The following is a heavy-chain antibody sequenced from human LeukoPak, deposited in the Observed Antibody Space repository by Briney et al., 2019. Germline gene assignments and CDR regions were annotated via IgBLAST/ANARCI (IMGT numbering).Heavy chain of an antibody. D-gene: IGHD6-19*01. V-gene: IGHV3-74*01. CDR1: GFXFSSYW. Sequence: PGGSLRLSCAASGFXFSSYWINWVRQAPGKGLVWVSRINSDGNYTTYADSVKGRFTISKDNAKNTPSLQMNSLRAEDTAVYYCAREYSSGWTSDYWGQGTLVTVSS. CDR2: INSDGNYT. J-gene: IGHJ4*02. CDR3: AREYSSGWTSDY.